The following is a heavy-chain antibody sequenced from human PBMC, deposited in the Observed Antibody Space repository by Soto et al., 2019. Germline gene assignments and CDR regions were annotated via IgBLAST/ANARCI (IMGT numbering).Heavy chain of an antibody. CDR2: ISYDGSNK. D-gene: IGHD2-2*01. Sequence: QVQLVESGGGVVQPGRSLRLSCAASGFTFSSYGMHWVRQAPGKGLEWVAVISYDGSNKYYADSVKGRFTISRDNSKNTLYLQMNSLRAEDTAVYYCAKDQYCSSTSCFDYWGQGTLVTVSS. V-gene: IGHV3-30*18. J-gene: IGHJ4*02. CDR3: AKDQYCSSTSCFDY. CDR1: GFTFSSYG.